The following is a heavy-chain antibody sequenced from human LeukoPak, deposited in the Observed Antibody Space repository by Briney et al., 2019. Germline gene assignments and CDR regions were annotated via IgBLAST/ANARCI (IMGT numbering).Heavy chain of an antibody. V-gene: IGHV4-59*01. J-gene: IGHJ4*02. Sequence: SETLSLTCTVSGGSISSYYWSWIRQPPGKGLEWIGYIYYSGSTNYNPSLKSRVTISVDTSKNQFSLKLSSVTAADTALYYCARGWKKSTVVGYSSCWNVPSDFYFDFWGQGTRVSVFS. CDR1: GGSISSYY. D-gene: IGHD6-13*01. CDR2: IYYSGST. CDR3: ARGWKKSTVVGYSSCWNVPSDFYFDF.